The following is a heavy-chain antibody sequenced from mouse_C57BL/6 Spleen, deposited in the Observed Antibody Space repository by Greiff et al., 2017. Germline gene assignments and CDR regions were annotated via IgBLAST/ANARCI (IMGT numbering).Heavy chain of an antibody. V-gene: IGHV14-4*01. CDR1: GFNIKDDY. D-gene: IGHD1-2*01. J-gene: IGHJ4*01. CDR3: TEGYGSYYYAMDY. Sequence: VQLKQSGAELVRPGASVKLSCTASGFNIKDDYMHWVKQRPEQGLEWIGWIDPENGDTEYASKFQGKATITADTSSNTAYLQLSSLTSEDTAVYYCTEGYGSYYYAMDYWGQGTSVTVSS. CDR2: IDPENGDT.